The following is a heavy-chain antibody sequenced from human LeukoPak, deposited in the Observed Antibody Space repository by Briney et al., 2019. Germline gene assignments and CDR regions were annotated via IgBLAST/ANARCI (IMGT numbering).Heavy chain of an antibody. V-gene: IGHV3-7*01. Sequence: PGGSLRLSCLASGFTFSSRDWMTWVRQAPGKGLEWVANIKQDGSEKNYVDSVKGRFTISRDNAKNSLYLQMNSLRAEDTAVYYCAELGITMIGGVWGKGTTVTISS. D-gene: IGHD3-10*02. CDR3: AELGITMIGGV. CDR1: GFTFSSRDW. CDR2: IKQDGSEK. J-gene: IGHJ6*04.